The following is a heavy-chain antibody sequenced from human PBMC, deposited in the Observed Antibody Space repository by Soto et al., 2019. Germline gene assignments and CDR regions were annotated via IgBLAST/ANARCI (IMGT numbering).Heavy chain of an antibody. V-gene: IGHV1-8*01. CDR2: MNASNGNT. J-gene: IGHJ4*02. CDR1: GYTFTSYD. CDR3: ARSIVVVTALDY. Sequence: GASVKVSCKASGYTFTSYDINWVRQATGQRLEWMGWMNASNGNTGYAQKFQGRVTITRNTSASTAYMELSSLRSEDTAVYYCARSIVVVTALDYWGQGTLVTVSS. D-gene: IGHD2-21*02.